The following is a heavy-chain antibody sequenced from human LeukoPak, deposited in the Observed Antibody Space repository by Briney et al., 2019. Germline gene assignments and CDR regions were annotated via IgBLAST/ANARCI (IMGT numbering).Heavy chain of an antibody. J-gene: IGHJ4*02. CDR2: VIPAFGTA. Sequence: SSVKVSCKASGGSFSTFSINWVRQAPGQGLEWMGRVIPAFGTADYSQKFQGRVTFTADMSTAAAYMDLRSLRSDDTALYYCVTQGVGLAGGYFDSWGQGTRVTVSS. V-gene: IGHV1-69*06. CDR1: GGSFSTFS. CDR3: VTQGVGLAGGYFDS. D-gene: IGHD2-8*02.